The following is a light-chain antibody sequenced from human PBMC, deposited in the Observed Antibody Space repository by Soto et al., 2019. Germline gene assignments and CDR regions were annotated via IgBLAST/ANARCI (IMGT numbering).Light chain of an antibody. CDR1: SSNIGAGYD. J-gene: IGLJ2*01. Sequence: QPVLTQPPSVSGAPGQRVTISCTGSSSNIGAGYDVHWYQQFPGTAPKLLIYGNFNRPSGVPDRFSGSKSDTSASLAITGLQAEDEADYYCQSYDSSLSGYVIFGGGTKLTVL. CDR3: QSYDSSLSGYVI. CDR2: GNF. V-gene: IGLV1-40*01.